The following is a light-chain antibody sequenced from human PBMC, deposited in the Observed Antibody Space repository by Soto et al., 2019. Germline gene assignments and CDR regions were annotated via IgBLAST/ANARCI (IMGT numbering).Light chain of an antibody. J-gene: IGLJ3*02. CDR3: CSFAGGAKLV. Sequence: QSALTQPASVSGSPGQSITISCTGSTNDIGNYNLVSWYQHHPDKAPKLILYEASKRPSGVSDRFSGSKSGNTASLTISGLQAEDDADYYCCSFAGGAKLVFGGGTKLTV. CDR1: TNDIGNYNL. CDR2: EAS. V-gene: IGLV2-23*01.